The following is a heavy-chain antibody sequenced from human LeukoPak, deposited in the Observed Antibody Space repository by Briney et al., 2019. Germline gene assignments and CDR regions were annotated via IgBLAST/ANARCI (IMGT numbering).Heavy chain of an antibody. CDR2: TRGSGSGM. J-gene: IGHJ4*02. V-gene: IGHV3-48*04. CDR3: ARDDNWGFDY. CDR1: GFAFSDYS. Sequence: QSGGSLRLSCAASGFAFSDYSMNWVRQAPGKGLEWVANTRGSGSGMGSGNYYAGAVKGRFTISRDNAKNSLYLQMNSLRAEDTAFYYCARDDNWGFDYWGQGALVTVSS. D-gene: IGHD7-27*01.